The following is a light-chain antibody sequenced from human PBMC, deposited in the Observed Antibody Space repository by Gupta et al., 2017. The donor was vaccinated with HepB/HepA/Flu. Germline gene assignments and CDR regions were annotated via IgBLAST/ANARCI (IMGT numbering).Light chain of an antibody. CDR2: GAS. V-gene: IGKV3-15*01. CDR1: PSDANN. J-gene: IGKJ4*01. CDR3: QHYANLPLT. Sequence: IGMTQSPATLSLSPGVRATLSCWSSPSDANNLAWYQQKPGQAPRLLIFGASTRAPGIPAKFSGSGSGTDFTLTISSLQADDLAVYYCQHYANLPLTFGGGTKVEIK.